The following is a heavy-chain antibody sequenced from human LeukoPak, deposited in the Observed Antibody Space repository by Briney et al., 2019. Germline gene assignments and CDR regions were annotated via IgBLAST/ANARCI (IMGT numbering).Heavy chain of an antibody. J-gene: IGHJ6*03. CDR1: GGSFSGYY. D-gene: IGHD6-13*01. CDR2: VNHSGST. Sequence: PSETLSLTCAVYGGSFSGYYWSWIRQPPGKGLEWIGEVNHSGSTNYNPSLKSRVTMSVDTSKNQFSLKLSSVTAADTAVYYCARGEAAAGPMDYMDVWDSGATVTVSS. CDR3: ARGEAAAGPMDYMDV. V-gene: IGHV4-34*01.